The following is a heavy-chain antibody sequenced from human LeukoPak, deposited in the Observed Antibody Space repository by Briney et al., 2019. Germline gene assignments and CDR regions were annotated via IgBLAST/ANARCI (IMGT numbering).Heavy chain of an antibody. V-gene: IGHV3-23*01. CDR3: AKDGGQEVDY. J-gene: IGHJ4*02. CDR1: GFTFSDYA. CDR2: ISGSGGST. Sequence: SGGSLRLSCAASGFTFSDYAMSWVRQAPGKGLEWVSSISGSGGSTWYADSVKGRFTISRDKSKNTLYLQMNSLRAEDTAVYYCAKDGGQEVDYWGQGTLVTVSS. D-gene: IGHD3-16*01.